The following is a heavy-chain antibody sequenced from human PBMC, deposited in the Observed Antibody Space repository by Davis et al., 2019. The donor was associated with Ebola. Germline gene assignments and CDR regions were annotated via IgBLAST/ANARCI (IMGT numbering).Heavy chain of an antibody. D-gene: IGHD3-3*01. CDR3: ARGDYDFWSPTNY. CDR1: GYTFTSYY. CDR2: INPSGGST. Sequence: ASVKVSCKASGYTFTSYYMHWVRQAPGQGLEWMGIINPSGGSTSYAQKFQGRVTMTTDTSTSTAYMELRSLRSDDTAVYYCARGDYDFWSPTNYWGQGTLVTVSS. V-gene: IGHV1-46*01. J-gene: IGHJ4*02.